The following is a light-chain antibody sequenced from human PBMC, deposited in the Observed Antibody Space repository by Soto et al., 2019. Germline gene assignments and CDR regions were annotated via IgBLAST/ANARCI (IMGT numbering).Light chain of an antibody. V-gene: IGKV1-5*01. CDR1: QSISSW. J-gene: IGKJ1*01. CDR3: QHSRT. Sequence: DIQMTQSPSTLSASVGDRVTITCRASQSISSWLAWYQQKPGKAPKLLIYDASSLESGVPSRSSGSGSGTEFTLTISSLQPDDFATYYCQHSRTFGQGTKVDIK. CDR2: DAS.